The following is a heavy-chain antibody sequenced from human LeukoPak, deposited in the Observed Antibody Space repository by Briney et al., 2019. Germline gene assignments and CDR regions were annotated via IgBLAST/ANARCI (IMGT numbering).Heavy chain of an antibody. J-gene: IGHJ4*02. CDR1: GFTFSSYA. CDR3: AKERVVIIPTAIDY. V-gene: IGHV3-30-3*01. CDR2: ISYDGSNK. Sequence: GGSLRLSCAASGFTFSSYAMHWVRQAPGKGLEWVAVISYDGSNKYYADSVKGRFTISRDNSKNTLYLQMNSLRAEDAAIYYCAKERVVIIPTAIDYWGQGTLVTVSS. D-gene: IGHD2-2*01.